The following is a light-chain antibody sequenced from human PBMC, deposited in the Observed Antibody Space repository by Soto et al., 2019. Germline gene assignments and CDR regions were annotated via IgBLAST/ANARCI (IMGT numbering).Light chain of an antibody. CDR1: QSVSSY. CDR3: QQRSNWAPWT. J-gene: IGKJ1*01. V-gene: IGKV3-11*01. CDR2: DAS. Sequence: EIVLTQSPATLSLSPGERATLSCRASQSVSSYLAWYQQKPGQAPRLLIYDASNRATGIPARFSGSGSGTDFTLTISSLEPEDVAFYYCQQRSNWAPWTFGQGTKVEIK.